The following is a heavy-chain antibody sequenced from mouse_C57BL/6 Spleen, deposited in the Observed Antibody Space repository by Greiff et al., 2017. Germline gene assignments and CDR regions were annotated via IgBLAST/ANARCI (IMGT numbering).Heavy chain of an antibody. J-gene: IGHJ4*01. Sequence: EVKLVESGGGLVKPGGSLKLSCAASGFTFSDYGMHWVRQAPEKGLEWVAYISSGRSTIYYADTVKGRFTISRDNAKNTLFLQMTSLRSEDTAMYYCATGFYAMDYWGQGTSVTVSA. V-gene: IGHV5-17*01. CDR2: ISSGRSTI. CDR1: GFTFSDYG. CDR3: ATGFYAMDY.